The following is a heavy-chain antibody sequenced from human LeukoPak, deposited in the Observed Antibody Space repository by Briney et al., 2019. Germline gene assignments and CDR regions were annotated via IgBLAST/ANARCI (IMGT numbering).Heavy chain of an antibody. Sequence: GGSLRLSCAASGFTFSSYWMSWVRRAPGKGLEWVANIKQDGSEKYYVDSVKGRFTISRDNAKNSLYLQMNSLRAEDTAVYYCATDYSSSWYPGDYWGQGTLVTVSS. CDR2: IKQDGSEK. CDR1: GFTFSSYW. D-gene: IGHD6-13*01. J-gene: IGHJ4*02. V-gene: IGHV3-7*01. CDR3: ATDYSSSWYPGDY.